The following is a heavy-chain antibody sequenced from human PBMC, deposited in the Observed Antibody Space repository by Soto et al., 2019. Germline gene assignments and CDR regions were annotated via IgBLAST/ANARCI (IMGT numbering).Heavy chain of an antibody. CDR1: GGSMSSYY. Sequence: SXTLSLTFTVSGGSMSSYYWSWIRQPPGKGLEWIGYIYYSGSTNYNPSLKSRVTISVDTSKNQFSLKLSSVTAADTAVYYCARASHCGGDCYTFDYWGQGTLVTVSS. D-gene: IGHD2-21*02. V-gene: IGHV4-59*01. J-gene: IGHJ4*02. CDR2: IYYSGST. CDR3: ARASHCGGDCYTFDY.